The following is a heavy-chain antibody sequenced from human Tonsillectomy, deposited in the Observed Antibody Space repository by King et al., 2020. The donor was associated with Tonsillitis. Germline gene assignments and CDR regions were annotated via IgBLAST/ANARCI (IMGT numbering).Heavy chain of an antibody. CDR1: GFTFSSYG. Sequence: VQLVESGGGVVQPGRSLRLSCAASGFTFSSYGMHWVRQAPGKGLEWVAVIWYNGSNKYYVDSVKGRFTISRDNSKNTLYLQMNSLRAEDTAVYYCARDGVSYYYMDVWSKGTTVTVSS. CDR2: IWYNGSNK. J-gene: IGHJ6*03. D-gene: IGHD3-16*01. CDR3: ARDGVSYYYMDV. V-gene: IGHV3-33*08.